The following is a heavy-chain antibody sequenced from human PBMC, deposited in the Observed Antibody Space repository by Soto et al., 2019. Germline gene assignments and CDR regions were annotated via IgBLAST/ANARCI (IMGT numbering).Heavy chain of an antibody. CDR3: ARDRGRYYYDSSGYPTPPGYFDY. V-gene: IGHV1-18*01. Sequence: GASVKVSCKASGYTFTSYGISWVRQAPGQGLEWMGWISAYNGNTNYAQKLQGRVTMTTDTSTSTAYMELRSLRSDDTAVYYCARDRGRYYYDSSGYPTPPGYFDYWGQGTLVTVSS. D-gene: IGHD3-22*01. CDR2: ISAYNGNT. J-gene: IGHJ4*02. CDR1: GYTFTSYG.